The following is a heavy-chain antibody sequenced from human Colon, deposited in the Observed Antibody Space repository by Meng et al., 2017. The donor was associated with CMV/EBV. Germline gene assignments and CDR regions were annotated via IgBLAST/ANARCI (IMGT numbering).Heavy chain of an antibody. J-gene: IGHJ4*02. V-gene: IGHV4-39*07. D-gene: IGHD1-26*01. CDR3: ARDLTNKWFYY. Sequence: QMQLPQLGPGLVKPAGTLYLPCTASSDPISNGSHPCAWFRQPPGKRLEWIGSMYYSGIADYNPSLKGRVTISLHATQKQFSLRLTSVTAADSAVYFCARDLTNKWFYYWGQGTLVTVSS. CDR1: SDPISNGSHP. CDR2: MYYSGIA.